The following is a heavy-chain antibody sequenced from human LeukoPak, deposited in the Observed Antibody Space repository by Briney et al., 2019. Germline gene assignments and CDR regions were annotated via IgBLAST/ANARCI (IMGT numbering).Heavy chain of an antibody. CDR2: IYTSGST. V-gene: IGHV4-61*02. CDR3: TRTFDY. CDR1: GGSINSCNYY. Sequence: PSQTLSLTCTVSGGSINSCNYYWSWIRPPAGRGLEWIGRIYTSGSTNYNPSLKSRLTISIDTSKNQFSLKLSSVTAADTAVYYCTRTFDYWGRGSLVSVCS. J-gene: IGHJ4*02.